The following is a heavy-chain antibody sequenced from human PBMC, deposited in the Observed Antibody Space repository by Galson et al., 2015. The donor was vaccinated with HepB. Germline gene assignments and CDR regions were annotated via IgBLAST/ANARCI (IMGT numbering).Heavy chain of an antibody. CDR2: ISSSSSYI. J-gene: IGHJ4*02. Sequence: LRLSCAASGFTFSSYSMNWVRQAPGKGLEWVSSISSSSSYIYYADSVKGRFTISRDNAKNSLYLQMNSLRAEDTAMYYCAREGAYYYDSSGSYYFDYWGQGTLVTVSS. CDR1: GFTFSSYS. D-gene: IGHD3-22*01. CDR3: AREGAYYYDSSGSYYFDY. V-gene: IGHV3-21*01.